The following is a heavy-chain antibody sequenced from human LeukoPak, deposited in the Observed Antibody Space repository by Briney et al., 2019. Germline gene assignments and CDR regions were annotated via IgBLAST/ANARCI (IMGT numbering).Heavy chain of an antibody. CDR1: GFTFSSYG. Sequence: PGGSLRLSCAASGFTFSSYGMSWVRQAPGKGLEWVSGISGSGDSTYYVDSVKGRFTISRDNSKNTLYLQMNSLRAEDTAVYYCAKDGGGYDTSGYYYGDYWGQGTLVTVSS. D-gene: IGHD3-22*01. V-gene: IGHV3-23*01. CDR2: ISGSGDST. J-gene: IGHJ4*02. CDR3: AKDGGGYDTSGYYYGDY.